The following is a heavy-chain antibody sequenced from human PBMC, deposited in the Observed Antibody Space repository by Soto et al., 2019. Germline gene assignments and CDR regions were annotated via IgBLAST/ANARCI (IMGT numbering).Heavy chain of an antibody. Sequence: GASVKVSCKASGYTFTSYYMHWVRQAPGQGLEWMGIINPSGGSTSYAQKFQGRVTMTRDTSTSTVYMELSSLRSEDTAVYYCAREMPQDYYDSSGYTPLDAVDIWGQGTMVTVSS. CDR3: AREMPQDYYDSSGYTPLDAVDI. J-gene: IGHJ3*02. CDR1: GYTFTSYY. D-gene: IGHD3-22*01. CDR2: INPSGGST. V-gene: IGHV1-46*01.